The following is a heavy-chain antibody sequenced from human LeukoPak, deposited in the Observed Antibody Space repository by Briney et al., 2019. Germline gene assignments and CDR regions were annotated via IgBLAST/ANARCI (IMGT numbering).Heavy chain of an antibody. CDR1: GFTVSSNY. CDR3: AKDFGSGGYRYYYYYGMDV. J-gene: IGHJ6*02. CDR2: IYSGGST. V-gene: IGHV3-53*01. D-gene: IGHD3-10*01. Sequence: PGGSLRLSCAASGFTVSSNYMSWVRQAPGKGLEWVSVIYSGGSTYYADSVKGRFTISRDNSKNTLYLQMNSLRAEDTAVYYCAKDFGSGGYRYYYYYGMDVWGQGTTVTVSS.